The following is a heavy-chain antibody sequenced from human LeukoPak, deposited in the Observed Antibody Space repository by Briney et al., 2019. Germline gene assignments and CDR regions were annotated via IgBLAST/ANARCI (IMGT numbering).Heavy chain of an antibody. Sequence: SGTLSLTCTVSGGSISSSSYYWGWIRHPPGKGLEWIGSIYYSGSTYYNPSLKSRVTISVDTSKNQFSLKLSSVTAADTAVYYCARDGSIVISSTVSLDVWGKGTTVTVSS. D-gene: IGHD6-6*01. J-gene: IGHJ6*04. V-gene: IGHV4-39*07. CDR3: ARDGSIVISSTVSLDV. CDR1: GGSISSSSYY. CDR2: IYYSGST.